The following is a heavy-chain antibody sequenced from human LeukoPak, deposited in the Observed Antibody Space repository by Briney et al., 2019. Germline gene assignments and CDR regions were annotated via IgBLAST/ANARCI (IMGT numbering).Heavy chain of an antibody. J-gene: IGHJ6*02. CDR2: IYPGDSDT. D-gene: IGHD3-10*01. CDR1: GYSFTSYW. CDR3: ARLNGVGGYYGSGSYYRFNYYGMDV. Sequence: GESLKISCKGSGYSFTSYWIGWGRQMPGKGLEWMGIIYPGDSDTRYSPSFQDQVTISADKSISTAYLQWSSLKAPDTAMYYCARLNGVGGYYGSGSYYRFNYYGMDVWGQGTTVTVSS. V-gene: IGHV5-51*01.